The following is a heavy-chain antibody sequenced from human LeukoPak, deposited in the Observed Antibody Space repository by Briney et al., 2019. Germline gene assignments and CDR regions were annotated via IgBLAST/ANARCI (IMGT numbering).Heavy chain of an antibody. Sequence: GGSLRLSCAASGFSFNSDWMDWVRQAPGKGLEWVANIKHDESEKNYLDSVKGRFTISRNNAQNSLYLQMNGLRVEDTAVYYCTRRLDDWGQGTLVTVSS. V-gene: IGHV3-7*01. D-gene: IGHD3-16*01. J-gene: IGHJ4*02. CDR1: GFSFNSDW. CDR3: TRRLDD. CDR2: IKHDESEK.